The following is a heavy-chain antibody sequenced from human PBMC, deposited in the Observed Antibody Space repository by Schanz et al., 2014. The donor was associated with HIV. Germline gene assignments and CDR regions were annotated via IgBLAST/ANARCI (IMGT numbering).Heavy chain of an antibody. CDR3: AKPEYDSRGNSQSHFDS. CDR1: GFTFNNYA. CDR2: ISASGGST. D-gene: IGHD3-22*01. V-gene: IGHV3-23*04. Sequence: EVQLVESGGGVVQPGRSLRLSCAASGFTFNNYAMTWVRQAPGKGLEWVSTISASGGSTYYADSVLARFTISRDNSKNTLYLQMTTLRTEDTAVYYCAKPEYDSRGNSQSHFDSWGQGTLVTVSS. J-gene: IGHJ4*02.